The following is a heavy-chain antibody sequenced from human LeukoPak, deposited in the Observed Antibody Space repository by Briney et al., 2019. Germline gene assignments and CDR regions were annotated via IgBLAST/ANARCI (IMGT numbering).Heavy chain of an antibody. Sequence: PGGSLRLSCAASGFTFSSYGMSWVRQAPGKGLEWVSAISGSGGSTYCADSVKGWFTISRDNSKNTLYLQMNSLRAEDTAVYYCAKDKDIVVVPAAMFDYWGQGTLVIVSS. V-gene: IGHV3-23*01. CDR1: GFTFSSYG. CDR2: ISGSGGST. J-gene: IGHJ4*02. D-gene: IGHD2-2*01. CDR3: AKDKDIVVVPAAMFDY.